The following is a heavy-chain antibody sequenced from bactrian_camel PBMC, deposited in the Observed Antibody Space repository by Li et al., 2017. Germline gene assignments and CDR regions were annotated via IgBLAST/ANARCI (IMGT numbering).Heavy chain of an antibody. Sequence: VQLVESGGGSVQAGGSLRLSCAAFTYSWIRLCMGWFRQGPGKEREGVAGIDSHGITSYADSVKGRYTISKDKAKNTLYLQMNSLKPEGTAVYYCAASYGIIWQTWSDPTAYRYWGQGTQVTVS. D-gene: IGHD6*01. CDR3: AASYGIIWQTWSDPTAYRY. CDR1: TYSWIRLC. V-gene: IGHV3S42*01. CDR2: IDSHGIT. J-gene: IGHJ4*01.